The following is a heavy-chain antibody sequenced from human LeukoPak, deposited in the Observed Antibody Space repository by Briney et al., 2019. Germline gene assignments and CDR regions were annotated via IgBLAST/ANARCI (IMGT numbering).Heavy chain of an antibody. CDR1: GYSFTSYW. J-gene: IGHJ5*02. CDR3: ARGHYDSSGKRSWFDP. V-gene: IGHV5-51*01. CDR2: IYPGDSDT. D-gene: IGHD3-22*01. Sequence: GESLKISCKGSGYSFTSYWIGWVRQMPGKGLEWMGIIYPGDSDTRYSPSFQGQVTISADKSISTAYLQWSSLKASDTAMYYCARGHYDSSGKRSWFDPWGQGTLVTVSS.